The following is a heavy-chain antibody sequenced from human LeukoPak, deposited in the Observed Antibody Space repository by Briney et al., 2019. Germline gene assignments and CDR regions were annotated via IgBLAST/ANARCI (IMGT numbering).Heavy chain of an antibody. Sequence: SETLSLTCTVSGGSISSYYWSWIRQPAGKGLEWIGRIYTSGSTNYNPSLKSRVTMSVDTFKNQFSLKLSSVTAADTAVYYCARDLFREGVTIFGVAMDVWGQGTTVTVSS. CDR2: IYTSGST. D-gene: IGHD3-3*01. V-gene: IGHV4-4*07. CDR1: GGSISSYY. CDR3: ARDLFREGVTIFGVAMDV. J-gene: IGHJ6*02.